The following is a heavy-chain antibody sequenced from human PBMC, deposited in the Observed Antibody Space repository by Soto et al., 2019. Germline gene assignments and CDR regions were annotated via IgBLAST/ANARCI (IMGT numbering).Heavy chain of an antibody. CDR3: ARDFPYDSSGTPGY. J-gene: IGHJ4*02. CDR1: GGSISSGGYY. CDR2: IYYSGST. Sequence: ASETLSLTCTVSGGSISSGGYYWSWIRQHPGKGLEWIGYIYYSGSTYYNPSLKSRVTISVDTSKNQFSLKLSSVTAADTAVYYCARDFPYDSSGTPGYWGQGTLVTVSS. D-gene: IGHD3-22*01. V-gene: IGHV4-31*03.